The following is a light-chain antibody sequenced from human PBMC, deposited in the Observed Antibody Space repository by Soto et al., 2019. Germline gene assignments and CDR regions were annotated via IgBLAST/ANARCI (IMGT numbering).Light chain of an antibody. J-gene: IGKJ1*01. CDR1: QSVSSSY. CDR3: HQYGSSPWT. Sequence: EIVLTQSPGTLSLSPGERATLSCRASQSVSSSYLAWYQQKPGQAPRLLIYGASSRATGIPDRFSGSGSGTDFTLTISRLEPEDFAVYYCHQYGSSPWTFGQGSKA. CDR2: GAS. V-gene: IGKV3-20*01.